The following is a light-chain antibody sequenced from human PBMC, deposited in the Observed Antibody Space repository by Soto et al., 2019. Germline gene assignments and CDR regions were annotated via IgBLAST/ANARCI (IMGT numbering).Light chain of an antibody. CDR3: SSYTTSNTRQIV. Sequence: QSVLTQPASLSWSPGQSITISCTGTSRDVGGYNYVSWYQHHPGKAPKLMIFDVSNRPSGVSNRFSGSKSGNTASLTISGLQPEDEAEYYCSSYTTSNTRQIVFGTGTKVTVL. V-gene: IGLV2-14*03. CDR1: SRDVGGYNY. J-gene: IGLJ1*01. CDR2: DVS.